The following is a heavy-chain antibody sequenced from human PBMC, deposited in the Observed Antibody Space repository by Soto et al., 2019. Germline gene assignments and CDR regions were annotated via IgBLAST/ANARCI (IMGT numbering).Heavy chain of an antibody. V-gene: IGHV4-4*07. Sequence: QVQLQESGPGLVKPSETLSLTCTVSGGSMRSYYWNWIRQPAGEGLEWIGRIYARGSTKYNPSLESRVTMFVDVSQNQFSLRLTSVTAADTAVYYCAGIGEEIYYSMDVWGQGTTVTVSS. D-gene: IGHD3-3*01. CDR2: IYARGST. CDR1: GGSMRSYY. J-gene: IGHJ6*02. CDR3: AGIGEEIYYSMDV.